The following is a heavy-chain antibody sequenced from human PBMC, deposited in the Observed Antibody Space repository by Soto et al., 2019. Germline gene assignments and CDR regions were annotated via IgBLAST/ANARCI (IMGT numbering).Heavy chain of an antibody. CDR2: INPNSGGT. V-gene: IGHV1-2*04. J-gene: IGHJ4*02. CDR3: ARDHIILGKGFDY. Sequence: ASVKVSCKASGYTFTGYYMHWVRQAPGQGLEWMGWINPNSGGTNYAQKFQGWVTMTRDTSISTAYMELSRLRSDDTAVYYCARDHIILGKGFDYWGQGTLVTVSS. D-gene: IGHD2-8*02. CDR1: GYTFTGYY.